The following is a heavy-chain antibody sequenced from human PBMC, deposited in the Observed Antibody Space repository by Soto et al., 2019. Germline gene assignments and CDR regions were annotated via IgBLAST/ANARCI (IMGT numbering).Heavy chain of an antibody. CDR2: INPSTLVT. V-gene: IGHV1-46*01. CDR3: ARNGQTYDYYCVAK. J-gene: IGHJ4*02. CDR1: GYTLTHYY. Sequence: QVQLVQSGAEVKKPGASVKVSCKASGYTLTHYYMHWVRQAPEQGPEWVGVINPSTLVTSYAQKFQGRVTMTRDPSTSTVYMELNSLISEDTAVYYCARNGQTYDYYCVAKWGQGTRVTVSS. D-gene: IGHD5-12*01.